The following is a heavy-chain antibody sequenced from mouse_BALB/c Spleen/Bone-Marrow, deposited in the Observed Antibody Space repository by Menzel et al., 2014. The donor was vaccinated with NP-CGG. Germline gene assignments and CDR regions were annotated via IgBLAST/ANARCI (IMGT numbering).Heavy chain of an antibody. CDR1: GFTFSSFG. CDR2: ISSGSSTI. V-gene: IGHV5-17*02. CDR3: ARSLLRLSYAMDY. Sequence: EVMLVESGGGLVQPGGSRKLSCAASGFTFSSFGMHWVRQAPEKGLEWVAYISSGSSTIYYADTVKGRFTISRDNPKNTLFLQMTSLRSEGTAMYYCARSLLRLSYAMDYWGQGTSVTVSS. J-gene: IGHJ4*01. D-gene: IGHD1-2*01.